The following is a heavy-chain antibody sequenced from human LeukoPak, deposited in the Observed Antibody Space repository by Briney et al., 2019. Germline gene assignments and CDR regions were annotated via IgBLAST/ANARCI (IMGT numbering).Heavy chain of an antibody. CDR3: ARRSVTMVRGVISDAFDI. D-gene: IGHD3-10*01. J-gene: IGHJ3*02. CDR2: IYYSGST. V-gene: IGHV4-59*08. Sequence: SETLSLTCTVSGGSISSYYWSWIRQPPGKGLEWIGYIYYSGSTNYNPSLKSRVTISVDTSKNQFSLKLSSVTAADTAVYYCARRSVTMVRGVISDAFDIWGQGTMITVSS. CDR1: GGSISSYY.